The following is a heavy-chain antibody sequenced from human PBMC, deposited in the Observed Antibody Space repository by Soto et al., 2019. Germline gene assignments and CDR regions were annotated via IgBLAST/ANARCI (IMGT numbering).Heavy chain of an antibody. V-gene: IGHV1-69*02. CDR2: FNPILSMS. CDR3: ATSYGSGYRAFDY. J-gene: IGHJ4*02. Sequence: QVQLVQSGAEVKQPGSSVKVSCKASGDTFNFYTITWVRQAPGLGLEWMGRFNPILSMSNSALSFPGRVTLTADKSTSTAYMVLSSLRSEDTAVYYCATSYGSGYRAFDYWGQGVLVTVSS. CDR1: GDTFNFYT. D-gene: IGHD3-10*01.